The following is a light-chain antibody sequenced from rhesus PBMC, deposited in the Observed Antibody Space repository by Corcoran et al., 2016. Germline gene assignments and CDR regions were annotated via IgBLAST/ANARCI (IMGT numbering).Light chain of an antibody. Sequence: DIQMTQSPSSLSASVGDRVTITCRASENVNNHLHWYQQKPGKAPKLLIYAASTFQSGVPSRLSGSGSGTDYTCTIGSLQPADVATYYCRQSYGTPLTFGGGTKVEIK. CDR1: ENVNNH. CDR3: RQSYGTPLT. V-gene: IGKV1-74*01. J-gene: IGKJ4*01. CDR2: AAS.